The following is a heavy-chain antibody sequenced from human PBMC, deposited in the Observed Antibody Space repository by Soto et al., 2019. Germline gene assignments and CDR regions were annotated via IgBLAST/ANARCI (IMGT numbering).Heavy chain of an antibody. CDR3: ATKGRRYDFGSGYDYYYYYGMDC. Sequence: PGGSLRLSCAASGFTFSSYSMNWVRQAPGKGLEWVSSISSSSSYIYYADSVKGRFTISRDNAKNSLYLQMNSLRAEDTAVYYCATKGRRYDFGSGYDYYYYYGMDCWGQGTTVTVSS. CDR2: ISSSSSYI. J-gene: IGHJ6*02. V-gene: IGHV3-21*01. CDR1: GFTFSSYS. D-gene: IGHD3-3*01.